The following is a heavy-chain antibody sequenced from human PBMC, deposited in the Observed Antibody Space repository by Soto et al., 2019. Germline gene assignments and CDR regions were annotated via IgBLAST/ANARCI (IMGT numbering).Heavy chain of an antibody. CDR3: ARGRYCLTGRCFPNWFDS. D-gene: IGHD2-15*01. CDR1: GDSISTVDYF. J-gene: IGHJ5*01. Sequence: QVHLLESGPGLVKPSQTLSLTCSVSGDSISTVDYFWAWIRQPPGQALEYIGYIYKSTTTYYNPSFESRVAISLDTSKSQFSLTVTSVTAADTAVYFCARGRYCLTGRCFPNWFDSWGQGTPVTVSS. CDR2: IYKSTTT. V-gene: IGHV4-30-4*01.